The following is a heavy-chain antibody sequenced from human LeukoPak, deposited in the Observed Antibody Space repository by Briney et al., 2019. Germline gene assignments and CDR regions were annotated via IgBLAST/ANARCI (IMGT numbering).Heavy chain of an antibody. Sequence: PGGSLRLSCAASGFTFSSYWMSWVRQAPGKGLEWVANIKQDGSEKYYVDSVKGRFTISRDNAKNSLYLQMNSLRAEDTAVYYCARGSSSWGYYYYYMDVWGKGTTVTISS. J-gene: IGHJ6*03. V-gene: IGHV3-7*01. CDR2: IKQDGSEK. D-gene: IGHD6-13*01. CDR1: GFTFSSYW. CDR3: ARGSSSWGYYYYYMDV.